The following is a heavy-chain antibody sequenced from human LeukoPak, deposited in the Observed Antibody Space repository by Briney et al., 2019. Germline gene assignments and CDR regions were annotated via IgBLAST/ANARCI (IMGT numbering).Heavy chain of an antibody. J-gene: IGHJ3*02. D-gene: IGHD3-22*01. CDR3: AKSNGYGLVDI. CDR2: IFYSGST. CDR1: GGSFSGYY. Sequence: SETLSLTCAVYGGSFSGYYWGWIRQPPGKGLEWIGNIFYSGSTYYSPSLKSRVTISLDTSRNQFSLMLNSVTAADTAVYYCAKSNGYGLVDIWGQGTMVTVSS. V-gene: IGHV4-34*12.